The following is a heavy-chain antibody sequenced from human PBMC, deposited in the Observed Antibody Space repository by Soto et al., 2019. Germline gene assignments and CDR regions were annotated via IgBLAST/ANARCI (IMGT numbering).Heavy chain of an antibody. V-gene: IGHV3-53*01. CDR3: ASVGYCSTTTCPPA. CDR2: IYRGGNT. J-gene: IGHJ4*02. D-gene: IGHD2-2*01. CDR1: GLTVSTNY. Sequence: EESLRLSCAASGLTVSTNYMTWVRQAPGKGLEWVSVIYRGGNTYHADSVQGRFSISRDNSKNTVDLQMNNLRAKDTAMYYCASVGYCSTTTCPPAWGQGTLVTVSS.